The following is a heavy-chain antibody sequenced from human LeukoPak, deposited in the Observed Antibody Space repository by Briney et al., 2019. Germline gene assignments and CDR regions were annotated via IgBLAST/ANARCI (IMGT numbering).Heavy chain of an antibody. D-gene: IGHD3-16*01. CDR1: GGSISSYY. Sequence: SSETLSLTCTVSGGSISSYYWSWIRQPPGKGLEWIGYIYYSLSTNYNPSLKSRVTISGDTSKNQISLKLSSVTAADTAVYYCARGGSSFPYWYFDLWGRGTLVTVSS. J-gene: IGHJ2*01. CDR2: IYYSLST. CDR3: ARGGSSFPYWYFDL. V-gene: IGHV4-59*01.